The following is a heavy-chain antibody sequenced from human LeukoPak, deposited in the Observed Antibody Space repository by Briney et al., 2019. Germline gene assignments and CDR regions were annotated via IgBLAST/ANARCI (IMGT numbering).Heavy chain of an antibody. D-gene: IGHD4-17*01. J-gene: IGHJ6*04. CDR2: ISYDGSNK. V-gene: IGHV3-30*18. CDR1: GFTFSSYG. CDR3: AKDSKLRSYYYYCGMDV. Sequence: GGSLRLSCAASGFTFSSYGMHWVRQAPGKGLEWVAVISYDGSNKYYADSVRGRFTISRDNSKNTLYLQMNSLRAEDTAVCYCAKDSKLRSYYYYCGMDVWGKGTTVTVSS.